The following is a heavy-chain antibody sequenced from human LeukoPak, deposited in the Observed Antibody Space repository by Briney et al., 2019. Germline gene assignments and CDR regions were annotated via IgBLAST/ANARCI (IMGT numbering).Heavy chain of an antibody. V-gene: IGHV4-4*09. J-gene: IGHJ6*03. CDR3: ARHWGPGYYYYMDV. D-gene: IGHD3-16*01. CDR2: IYTSGST. Sequence: SETLSLTCTVSGVSISSYYWSWIRQPPGKGLEWIGYIYTSGSTNYNPSLKSRVTISVDTSKNQFSLKLSSVTAADTAVYYCARHWGPGYYYYMDVWGKGTTVTVSS. CDR1: GVSISSYY.